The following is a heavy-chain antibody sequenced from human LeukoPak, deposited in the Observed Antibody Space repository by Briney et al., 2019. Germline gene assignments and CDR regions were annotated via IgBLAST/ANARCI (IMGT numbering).Heavy chain of an antibody. D-gene: IGHD5-18*01. V-gene: IGHV4-59*01. CDR3: TRGYSYGQYYYYYMDV. CDR2: IYYSGST. CDR1: GGSISSYY. J-gene: IGHJ6*03. Sequence: SETLSLTCTVSGGSISSYYWSWIRQPPGKGLEWIGYIYYSGSTNYNPSLKSRVTISVDTSKNQFSLKLSSVTAADTAVYYCTRGYSYGQYYYYYMDVWGKGTTVTVS.